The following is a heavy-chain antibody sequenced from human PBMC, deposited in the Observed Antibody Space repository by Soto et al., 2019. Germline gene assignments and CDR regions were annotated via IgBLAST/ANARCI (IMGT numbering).Heavy chain of an antibody. CDR1: GGSISSSSYY. D-gene: IGHD3-22*01. Sequence: SETLSLXCTVSGGSISSSSYYWGWIRQPPGKGLEWIGSIYYSGSTYYNPSLKSRVTISVDTSKNQFSLKLSSVTAADTAVYYCARHAMYYYDSSGYFDYWGQGTLVTVSS. J-gene: IGHJ4*02. V-gene: IGHV4-39*01. CDR2: IYYSGST. CDR3: ARHAMYYYDSSGYFDY.